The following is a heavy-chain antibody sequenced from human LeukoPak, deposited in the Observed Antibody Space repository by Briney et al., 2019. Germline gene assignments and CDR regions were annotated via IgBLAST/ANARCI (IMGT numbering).Heavy chain of an antibody. CDR2: IIPIFGTA. Sequence: SVKVSCKASGGTFSSYAISWVRQAPGQGLEWMGGIIPIFGTANYAQKFQGRVTITADESTSTAYMELSSLRSEDTAVYYCARASGYCSGGSCCVPPDYWGQGTLVTVSS. CDR3: ARASGYCSGGSCCVPPDY. D-gene: IGHD2-15*01. J-gene: IGHJ4*02. CDR1: GGTFSSYA. V-gene: IGHV1-69*13.